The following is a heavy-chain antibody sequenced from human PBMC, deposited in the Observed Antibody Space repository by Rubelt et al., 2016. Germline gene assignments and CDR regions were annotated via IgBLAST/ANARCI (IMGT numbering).Heavy chain of an antibody. CDR3: AAGMEGAFDY. V-gene: IGHV4-39*07. CDR2: IYYSGCT. Sequence: QLQLRESGPGLVKPSETLSLTCTVSGGSISSRSYYWGWIRQPPGKGLAWIGSIYYSGCTYYNPPLEAQVTISVDTSKSQFALKLSSGTAAETAVYYCAAGMEGAFDYWGQGTLVTVSS. J-gene: IGHJ4*02. CDR1: GGSISSRSYY. D-gene: IGHD6-13*01.